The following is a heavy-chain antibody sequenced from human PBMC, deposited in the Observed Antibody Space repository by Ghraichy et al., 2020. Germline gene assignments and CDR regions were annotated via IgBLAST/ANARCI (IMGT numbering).Heavy chain of an antibody. V-gene: IGHV3-15*01. CDR2: IKSKSDGETT. CDR3: TTDPNLLVVANVTRDY. Sequence: GGSLRLSCAASGFTFTDAWMSWVRQAPGKGLEWVGRIKSKSDGETTDYGAPVKGRFSITRDDSGNRLYLQMTNLKSEDTAVYYCTTDPNLLVVANVTRDYWGQGTLVTVSS. CDR1: GFTFTDAW. D-gene: IGHD2-15*01. J-gene: IGHJ4*02.